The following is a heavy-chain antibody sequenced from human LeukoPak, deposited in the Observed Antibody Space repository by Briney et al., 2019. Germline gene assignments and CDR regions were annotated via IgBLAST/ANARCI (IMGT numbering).Heavy chain of an antibody. Sequence: GGSLRLSCAASGFTFSTYTMNWVRQPPGKGLEWVSNIGTNSSTIYYADSVKGRFTISRDNAKNSLYLQMNSLRADDTAVYYCARFAAGGSYYYYMDVWGKGTTVTVSS. CDR3: ARFAAGGSYYYYMDV. D-gene: IGHD6-25*01. CDR2: IGTNSSTI. J-gene: IGHJ6*03. V-gene: IGHV3-48*01. CDR1: GFTFSTYT.